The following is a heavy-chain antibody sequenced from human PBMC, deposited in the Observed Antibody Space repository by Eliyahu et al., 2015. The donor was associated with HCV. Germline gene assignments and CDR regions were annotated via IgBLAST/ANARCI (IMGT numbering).Heavy chain of an antibody. D-gene: IGHD6-6*01. CDR2: IWYDGSNK. V-gene: IGHV3-33*01. J-gene: IGHJ6*02. Sequence: EWVAVIWYDGSNKYYADSVKGRFTISRDNSKNTLYLQMNSLRAEDTAVYYCARDDSSSSEYYYYGMDVSSKGPRSPSP. CDR3: ARDDSSSSEYYYYGMDV.